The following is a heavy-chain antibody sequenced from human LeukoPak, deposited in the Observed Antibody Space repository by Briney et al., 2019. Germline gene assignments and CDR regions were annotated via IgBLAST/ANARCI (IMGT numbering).Heavy chain of an antibody. CDR2: ISAYNGNT. J-gene: IGHJ4*02. D-gene: IGHD3-3*01. V-gene: IGHV1-18*04. Sequence: GASVKVSCKASGYTFTSYYMHWVRQAPGQGLEWMGWISAYNGNTNYAQKLQGRVTMTTDTSTSTAYMELRSLRSDDTAVYYCARESETYYDFDYWGQGTLVTVSS. CDR3: ARESETYYDFDY. CDR1: GYTFTSYY.